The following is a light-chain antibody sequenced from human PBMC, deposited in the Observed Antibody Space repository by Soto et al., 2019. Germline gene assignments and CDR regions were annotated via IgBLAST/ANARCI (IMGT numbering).Light chain of an antibody. CDR3: QQYDSFST. Sequence: DIQMTQSPSSVSASVGDRVTITCRASQGISSWLAWYQQKPGKAPKLLMFDASTLASGVPLRFSGSVSETGFTLTISSLQPDDFATYYCQQYDSFSTFGQGTKVDIK. V-gene: IGKV1-5*01. CDR2: DAS. CDR1: QGISSW. J-gene: IGKJ1*01.